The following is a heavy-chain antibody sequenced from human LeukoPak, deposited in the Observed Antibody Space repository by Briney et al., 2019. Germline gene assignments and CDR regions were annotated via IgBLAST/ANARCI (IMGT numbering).Heavy chain of an antibody. CDR3: ARGRTTFGVVITFDY. CDR2: ISGSGGST. Sequence: PGGSLRLSCAASGFTFSSYAMSWVRQAPGKGLEWVSAISGSGGSTYYADSVKGRFTISRDNSKNTLYLQMNSLRAEGTAVYYCARGRTTFGVVITFDYWGQGTLVTVSS. V-gene: IGHV3-23*01. CDR1: GFTFSSYA. J-gene: IGHJ4*02. D-gene: IGHD3-3*01.